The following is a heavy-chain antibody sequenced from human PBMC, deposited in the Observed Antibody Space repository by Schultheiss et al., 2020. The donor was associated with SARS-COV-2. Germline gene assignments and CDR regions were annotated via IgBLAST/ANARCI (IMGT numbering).Heavy chain of an antibody. CDR3: ARERVQGVDY. CDR1: GGSVSSGSYY. V-gene: IGHV4-61*01. CDR2: IYYSGST. J-gene: IGHJ4*02. Sequence: SQTLSLTCTVSGGSVSSGSYYWSWIRQPPGKGLEWIGYIYYSGSTNYNPSLKSRVTMSLDTSKFQFSLKVSSVTAADTAVYYCARERVQGVDYWGQGTLVTVSS. D-gene: IGHD1-26*01.